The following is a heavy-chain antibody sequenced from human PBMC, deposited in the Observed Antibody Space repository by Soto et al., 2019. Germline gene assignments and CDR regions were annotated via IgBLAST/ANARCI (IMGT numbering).Heavy chain of an antibody. J-gene: IGHJ6*02. CDR1: GFTFSSYG. CDR3: AKDRAVAGTYYYGMDV. Sequence: QVQLVESGGGVVQPGRSLRLSSAASGFTFSSYGMHWVRQAPGKGVEWVAVISYDGSNKYYADAVKGRFTISRDNSKTTLYLQMNSLRAEDTAVYYCAKDRAVAGTYYYGMDVWGQGTTVTVSS. CDR2: ISYDGSNK. D-gene: IGHD6-19*01. V-gene: IGHV3-30*18.